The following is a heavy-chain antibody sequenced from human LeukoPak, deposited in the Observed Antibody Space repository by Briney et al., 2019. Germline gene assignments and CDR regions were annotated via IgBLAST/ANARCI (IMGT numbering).Heavy chain of an antibody. Sequence: RSGESLKISCKGSGYSFTSYWIGWVRQMPGKGLEWMGIIYPGDSDTRYSPSFQGQVTISADKSISTAYLQWSSLKASDTAMYYCARSSGAVADGYWFDPWGQGTLVTVSS. D-gene: IGHD6-19*01. J-gene: IGHJ5*02. CDR1: GYSFTSYW. CDR3: ARSSGAVADGYWFDP. V-gene: IGHV5-51*01. CDR2: IYPGDSDT.